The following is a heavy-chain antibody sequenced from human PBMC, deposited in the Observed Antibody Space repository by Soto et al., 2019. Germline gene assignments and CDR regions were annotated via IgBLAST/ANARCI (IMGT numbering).Heavy chain of an antibody. CDR3: AGGYSGYDGGMDV. J-gene: IGHJ6*02. CDR2: IIPIFGTP. V-gene: IGHV1-69*01. D-gene: IGHD5-12*01. CDR1: GGTFSSPA. Sequence: QVQLVQSGAEVKKPGSSVNVSCKASGGTFSSPAINWVRQAPGQGLQWMGGIIPIFGTPHNAQKFQGRVTITADASTGTAYMGLSSLGSEDTAVYFCAGGYSGYDGGMDVWGQGTPVTVSS.